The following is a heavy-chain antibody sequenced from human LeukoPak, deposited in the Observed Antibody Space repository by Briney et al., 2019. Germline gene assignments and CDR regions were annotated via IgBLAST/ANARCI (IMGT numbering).Heavy chain of an antibody. V-gene: IGHV3-30*02. J-gene: IGHJ4*02. Sequence: GGSLRLSCAASGFTFSSYGMHWVRQAPGKGLEWVAFIRYDGSNKYYADSVKGRFTISRDNSKNTLYLQMNSLRAEDTAVYYCAKDLRQDYYDSSGYPCWGQGTLVTVSS. D-gene: IGHD3-22*01. CDR1: GFTFSSYG. CDR2: IRYDGSNK. CDR3: AKDLRQDYYDSSGYPC.